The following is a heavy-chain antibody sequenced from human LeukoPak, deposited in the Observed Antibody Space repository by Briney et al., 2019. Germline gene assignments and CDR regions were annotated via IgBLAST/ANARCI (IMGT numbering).Heavy chain of an antibody. CDR3: ATVDTAMAPFDY. V-gene: IGHV4-34*01. CDR1: GGSFSGYY. Sequence: SETLSLTCAVFGGSFSGYYWSWIRQPPGKGLEWIGEINHSGSTNYNPSLKSRVTISVDTSKNQFSLKLSSVTAADTAVYYCATVDTAMAPFDYWGQGTLVTVSS. D-gene: IGHD5-18*01. J-gene: IGHJ4*02. CDR2: INHSGST.